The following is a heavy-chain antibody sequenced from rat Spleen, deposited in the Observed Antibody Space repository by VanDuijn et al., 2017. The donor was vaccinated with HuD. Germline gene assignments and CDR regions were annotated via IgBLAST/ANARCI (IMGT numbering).Heavy chain of an antibody. CDR3: TNNWELYY. CDR2: ITNTGDYV. Sequence: EVQLVESGGGLVQPGRSLKISCVASGFTFNNYWMSWIRQAPGKGLEWVASITNTGDYVYYPDSVKGRFTISRDNAQCTLYLQMNSLRSEDTATYYCTNNWELYYWGQGVMVTVSS. CDR1: GFTFNNYW. J-gene: IGHJ2*01. V-gene: IGHV5-31*01. D-gene: IGHD5-1*01.